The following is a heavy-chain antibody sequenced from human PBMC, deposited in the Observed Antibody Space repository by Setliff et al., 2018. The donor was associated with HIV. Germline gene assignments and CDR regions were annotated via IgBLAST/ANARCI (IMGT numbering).Heavy chain of an antibody. CDR2: ISSSSSTI. CDR1: GFTFSSYS. D-gene: IGHD2-8*02. V-gene: IGHV3-48*01. J-gene: IGHJ4*02. Sequence: GESLKISCAASGFTFSSYSMNWVRQAPGKGLEWVSYISSSSSTIYYADSVKGRFTISRDNAKNSLYLQMNSLRAEDTAVYYCARDSYWLDYWGQGTLVTVSS. CDR3: ARDSYWLDY.